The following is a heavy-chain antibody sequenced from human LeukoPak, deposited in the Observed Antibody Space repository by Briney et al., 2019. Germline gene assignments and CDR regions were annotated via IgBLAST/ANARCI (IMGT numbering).Heavy chain of an antibody. J-gene: IGHJ4*02. D-gene: IGHD6-13*01. V-gene: IGHV3-30*04. CDR2: ISYDGSNK. CDR3: ARGAEIAAAGVFDY. CDR1: GFTFSSYA. Sequence: GGSLRLSCAASGFTFSSYAMHWVRQAPRKGLEWVAVISYDGSNKYYADSVNGRFTISRDNSKNTLYLQMNSLRAEDTAVYYCARGAEIAAAGVFDYWGQGTLVTVSS.